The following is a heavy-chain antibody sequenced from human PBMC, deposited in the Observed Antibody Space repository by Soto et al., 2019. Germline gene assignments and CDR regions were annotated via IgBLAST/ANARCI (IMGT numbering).Heavy chain of an antibody. Sequence: EVQMLESGGGLVQPGGSLRLSCEGSGFTSSNHVMSWVQQAPGKGLEWVSSISGSGGSTYYADSVKGRFTISRDNSKNTLYLQMNSLRVEDTAVYYCAKDLYSGSYYWFDYRGQGTLVTVSS. CDR2: ISGSGGST. CDR1: GFTSSNHV. CDR3: AKDLYSGSYYWFDY. J-gene: IGHJ4*02. D-gene: IGHD1-26*01. V-gene: IGHV3-23*01.